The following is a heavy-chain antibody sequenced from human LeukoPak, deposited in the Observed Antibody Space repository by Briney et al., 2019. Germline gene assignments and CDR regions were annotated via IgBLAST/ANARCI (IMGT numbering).Heavy chain of an antibody. J-gene: IGHJ5*02. D-gene: IGHD2-8*01. CDR3: ARASPDCTNGVCYTADWFDP. CDR2: IIPIFGTA. V-gene: IGHV1-69*13. Sequence: SVKVSCKASGGTFSSYAISWVRQAPGQGLEWMGGIIPIFGTANYAQKFQGRVTITADESTSTAYMELSSLRSEDTAVYYCARASPDCTNGVCYTADWFDPWGQGTLVTVSS. CDR1: GGTFSSYA.